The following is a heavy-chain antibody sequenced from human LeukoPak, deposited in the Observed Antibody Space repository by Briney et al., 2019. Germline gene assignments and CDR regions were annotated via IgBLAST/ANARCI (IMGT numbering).Heavy chain of an antibody. J-gene: IGHJ4*02. Sequence: GASVTVSFKSSVYTFTCYYMHWVRQAPGQGLEWMGWINPNSGGTNYAHKFQGRVTMTSDTSISTAYMELSSLRSADTAVYYCARGGMQGPIAAAGTDYGGQGPLVTVS. CDR2: INPNSGGT. V-gene: IGHV1-2*02. D-gene: IGHD6-13*01. CDR3: ARGGMQGPIAAAGTDY. CDR1: VYTFTCYY.